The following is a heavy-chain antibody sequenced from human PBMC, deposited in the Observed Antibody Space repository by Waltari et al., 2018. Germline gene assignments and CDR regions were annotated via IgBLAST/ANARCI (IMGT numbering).Heavy chain of an antibody. CDR3: AHSTPPYYYDESGFNPFDY. CDR2: INPTSGGT. CDR1: GYVFTGYY. V-gene: IGHV1-2*02. D-gene: IGHD3-22*01. J-gene: IGHJ4*02. Sequence: QVQLVQSGPEVKKPGASVEVSCKASGYVFTGYYIHWVRQAPGEGLEWMGWINPTSGGTNFAQKVQGRVTMTRETSISTVYMELSRLRSDDTAVYYCAHSTPPYYYDESGFNPFDYWGQGTLVTVSS.